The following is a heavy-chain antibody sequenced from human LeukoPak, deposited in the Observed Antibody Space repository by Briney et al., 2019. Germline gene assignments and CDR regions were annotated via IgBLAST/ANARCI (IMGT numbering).Heavy chain of an antibody. J-gene: IGHJ4*02. V-gene: IGHV3-23*01. CDR3: ASVKWFGELLPFDY. Sequence: GGSLRLSCAASGFTCSSYAMSWVRQAPGKGLEWVSAISGSGGSTYYADSVKGRFTISRDNSKNTLYLQMNSLRAEDTAVYYCASVKWFGELLPFDYWGQGTLVTVSS. CDR2: ISGSGGST. CDR1: GFTCSSYA. D-gene: IGHD3-10*01.